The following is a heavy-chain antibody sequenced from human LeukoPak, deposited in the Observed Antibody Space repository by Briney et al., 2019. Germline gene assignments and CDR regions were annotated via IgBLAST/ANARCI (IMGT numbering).Heavy chain of an antibody. CDR2: IYYSGST. CDR3: ASQSPPGYYYYGMDV. J-gene: IGHJ6*02. Sequence: SETLSLTCLVSGGSISGSHWSWIRQPPGKGLEWIGYIYYSGSTNYNPSLKSRVTISVDTSKNQFSLKLSSVTAADTAVYYCASQSPPGYYYYGMDVWGQGTTVTVSS. CDR1: GGSISGSH. V-gene: IGHV4-59*01.